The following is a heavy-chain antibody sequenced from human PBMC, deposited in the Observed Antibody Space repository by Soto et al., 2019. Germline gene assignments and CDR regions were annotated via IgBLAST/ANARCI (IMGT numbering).Heavy chain of an antibody. CDR1: GFTFSSYW. J-gene: IGHJ3*02. CDR2: IKQDGSEK. D-gene: IGHD3-22*01. Sequence: EVQLVESGGGLVQPGGSLRLSCAASGFTFSSYWMDWVRQAPRKGLEWVATIKQDGSEKYYVDSVKGRFIISRDNAKKSLFVQMYSRRVEDRAVYLCAMVMGTDGRSNHAFDMWGQGTMVTFS. V-gene: IGHV3-7*01. CDR3: AMVMGTDGRSNHAFDM.